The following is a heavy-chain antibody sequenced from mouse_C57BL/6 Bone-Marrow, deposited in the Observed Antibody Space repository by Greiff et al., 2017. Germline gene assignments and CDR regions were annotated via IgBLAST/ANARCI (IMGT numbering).Heavy chain of an antibody. CDR1: GFNFKDYY. J-gene: IGHJ4*01. D-gene: IGHD1-1*01. V-gene: IGHV14-1*01. CDR2: IDPEDGAT. CDR3: TCYYYGSSYDAMDY. Sequence: EVKLQESGAELVRPGASVKLSCTASGFNFKDYYMHWVKQRPEQGLEWIGRIDPEDGATEYAPKFQGKATMTADTSSNPANLQLSSLTSADTAVYYCTCYYYGSSYDAMDYWGQGTSVTVSS.